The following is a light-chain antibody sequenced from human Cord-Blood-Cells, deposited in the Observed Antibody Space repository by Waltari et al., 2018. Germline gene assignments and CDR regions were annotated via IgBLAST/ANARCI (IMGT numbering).Light chain of an antibody. CDR1: SSDVGGYNY. J-gene: IGLJ1*01. CDR2: DVS. Sequence: QSALPQPRSVSGSPGQSVPITCTGTSSDVGGYNYIAWYQQHPGKAPKLMIYDVSKRPSGVPDRFSGSKSGNTASLTISGLQAEDEADYYCCSYAGSYTFSFVFGTGTKVTVL. CDR3: CSYAGSYTFSFV. V-gene: IGLV2-11*01.